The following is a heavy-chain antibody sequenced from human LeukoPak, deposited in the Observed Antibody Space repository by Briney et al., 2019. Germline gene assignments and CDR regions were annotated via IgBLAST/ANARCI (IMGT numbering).Heavy chain of an antibody. CDR1: GGSISSSSYY. D-gene: IGHD2-21*02. CDR3: ASGAVTAIDY. V-gene: IGHV4-39*01. Sequence: PSETLSLTCTVSGGSISSSSYYWGWIRQPPGKGLEWIGSIYYSGSTYYNPSLKSRVTISVDTSKSQFSLKLSSVTAADTAVYYCASGAVTAIDYWGQGTLVTVSS. CDR2: IYYSGST. J-gene: IGHJ4*02.